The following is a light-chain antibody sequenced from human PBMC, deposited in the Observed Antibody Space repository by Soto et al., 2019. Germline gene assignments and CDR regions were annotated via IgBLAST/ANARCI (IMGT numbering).Light chain of an antibody. CDR3: QQYYSTSLS. CDR1: QSVLYTSNNKNY. V-gene: IGKV4-1*01. CDR2: WAS. J-gene: IGKJ4*01. Sequence: DIVMTQSPDSLALSLGERATINCKSSQSVLYTSNNKNYLGWYQQKAGQPPKLLIYWASTRESGVPDRFSGSGSGTEFTLTISSLQAEDVAVYYCQQYYSTSLSFGGGTKVEIK.